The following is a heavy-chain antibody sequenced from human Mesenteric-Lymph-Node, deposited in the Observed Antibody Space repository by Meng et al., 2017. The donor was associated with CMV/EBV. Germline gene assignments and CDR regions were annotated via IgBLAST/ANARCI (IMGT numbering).Heavy chain of an antibody. Sequence: DSIGRSSPYWGWIRRPPGKGLEYIGSIYYGGNTYYNPSLKSRVTISVDTSKNQFFLKLSSVTAADTAVHYCARPHRGISAGSRFDPWGQGTLVTVSS. J-gene: IGHJ5*02. D-gene: IGHD6-13*01. V-gene: IGHV4-39*01. CDR3: ARPHRGISAGSRFDP. CDR2: IYYGGNT. CDR1: DSIGRSSPY.